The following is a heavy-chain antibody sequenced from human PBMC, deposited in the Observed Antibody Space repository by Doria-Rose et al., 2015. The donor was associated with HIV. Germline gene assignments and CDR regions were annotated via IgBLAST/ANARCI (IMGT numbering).Heavy chain of an antibody. CDR2: NFSDDER. J-gene: IGHJ4*02. V-gene: IGHV2-26*01. CDR3: ARIKSSRWYHKYYFDF. Sequence: QESGPVLVKPTETLTLTCTVSGVSLSSPGMGVSWIRQPPGKALEWLAHNFSDDERSYKTTLQSRLTISRGTSKSQVVLTMTDMDPVDTATYYCARIKSSRWYHKYYFDFWGQGTLVIVSA. D-gene: IGHD6-13*01. CDR1: GVSLSSPGMG.